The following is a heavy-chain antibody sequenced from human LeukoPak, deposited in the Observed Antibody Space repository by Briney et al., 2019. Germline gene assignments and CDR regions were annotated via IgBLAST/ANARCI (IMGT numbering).Heavy chain of an antibody. V-gene: IGHV3-23*01. CDR3: ANGYSTAWYYFDY. CDR1: GFTFSSYA. Sequence: PGGSLRLSCAASGFTFSSYAVTWVRQAPGKGLEWVSSISGTGGSTYYADSVKGRFTISRDNSRSTLYLQMNSLSTEDTAVYYCANGYSTAWYYFDYWGQGTLVTVSS. J-gene: IGHJ4*02. D-gene: IGHD6-19*01. CDR2: ISGTGGST.